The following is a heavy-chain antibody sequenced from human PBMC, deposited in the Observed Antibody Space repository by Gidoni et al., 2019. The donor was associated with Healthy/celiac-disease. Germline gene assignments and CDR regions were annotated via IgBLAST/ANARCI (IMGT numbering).Heavy chain of an antibody. CDR2: ISGSGGST. Sequence: EVQLLESGGGLVQPGGSLRLSCAASGFPFSSYAMSWVRQAPGKGLEWVSAISGSGGSTYYADSVKGRFTISRDNSKNTLYLQMNSLRAEDTAVYYCAKDTNYGDYYNWFDPWGQGTLVTVSS. D-gene: IGHD4-17*01. V-gene: IGHV3-23*01. J-gene: IGHJ5*02. CDR1: GFPFSSYA. CDR3: AKDTNYGDYYNWFDP.